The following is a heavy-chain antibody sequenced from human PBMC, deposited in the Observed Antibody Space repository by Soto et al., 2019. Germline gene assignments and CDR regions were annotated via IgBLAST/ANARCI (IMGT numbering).Heavy chain of an antibody. Sequence: GGSLRLSCAASGFRFSNYDMSWVRQAPGKGLEWVSAISSSGDTTYYADSVKGRFTVSRDNSKNTLYLLMNSLRAEDTAVYFCANRDTSMITRYYYGMDVWGQGTTVTVSS. D-gene: IGHD5-18*01. V-gene: IGHV3-23*01. CDR2: ISSSGDTT. J-gene: IGHJ6*02. CDR3: ANRDTSMITRYYYGMDV. CDR1: GFRFSNYD.